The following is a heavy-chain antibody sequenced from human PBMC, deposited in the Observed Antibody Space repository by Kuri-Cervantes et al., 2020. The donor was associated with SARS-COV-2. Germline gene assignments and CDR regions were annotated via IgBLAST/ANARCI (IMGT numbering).Heavy chain of an antibody. CDR2: ISSSSSTI. D-gene: IGHD3-22*01. Sequence: GGSLRLSCAASGFTFSSYSMNWVRQAPGKGLEWVSYISSSSSTICYADSVKGRFTISRDNAKNSLYLQMNSLRAEDTAVYYCARCRGGYYDSSGFYDGDAFDIWGQGTMVTVSS. J-gene: IGHJ3*02. CDR1: GFTFSSYS. CDR3: ARCRGGYYDSSGFYDGDAFDI. V-gene: IGHV3-48*01.